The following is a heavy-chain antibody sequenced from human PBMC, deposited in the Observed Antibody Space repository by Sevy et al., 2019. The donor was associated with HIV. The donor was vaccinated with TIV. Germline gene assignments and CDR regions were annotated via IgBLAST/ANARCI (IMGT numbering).Heavy chain of an antibody. Sequence: SETLSLTCTVSGGSISSGSYYWSWIRQPAGKGLEWIGRIYTSGSTNYNPSLKSRVTISVDTSKNQFSLKLSSVTAADTAVYYCAFGYSAAAAYWGQGTLVTVSS. D-gene: IGHD6-13*01. CDR1: GGSISSGSYY. CDR2: IYTSGST. V-gene: IGHV4-61*02. J-gene: IGHJ4*02. CDR3: AFGYSAAAAY.